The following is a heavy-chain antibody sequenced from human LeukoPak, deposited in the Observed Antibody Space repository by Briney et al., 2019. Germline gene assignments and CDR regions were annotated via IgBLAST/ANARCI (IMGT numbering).Heavy chain of an antibody. CDR1: GGSISSYY. V-gene: IGHV4-59*08. CDR3: ARHRDSSGYYYPFDY. D-gene: IGHD3-22*01. CDR2: IYYSGST. Sequence: SETLSLTCTVSGGSISSYYWSWIRQPPGKGLEWIGYIYYSGSTYYNPSLKSRVTISVDTSKNQFSLKLSSVTAADTAVYYCARHRDSSGYYYPFDYWGQGTLVTVSS. J-gene: IGHJ4*02.